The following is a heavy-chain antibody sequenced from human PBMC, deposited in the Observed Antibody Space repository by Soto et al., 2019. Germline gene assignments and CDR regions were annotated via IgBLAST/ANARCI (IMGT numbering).Heavy chain of an antibody. Sequence: GASVKVSCKASGGTFSSYAISWVRQAPGQGLEWMGGIIPIFGTANYAQKFQGRVTITADKSTSTAYMELSSLRSEDTAVYYCARATYYYDSSGYYYFDYWGQGTLVTVSS. CDR2: IIPIFGTA. V-gene: IGHV1-69*06. CDR1: GGTFSSYA. J-gene: IGHJ4*02. D-gene: IGHD3-22*01. CDR3: ARATYYYDSSGYYYFDY.